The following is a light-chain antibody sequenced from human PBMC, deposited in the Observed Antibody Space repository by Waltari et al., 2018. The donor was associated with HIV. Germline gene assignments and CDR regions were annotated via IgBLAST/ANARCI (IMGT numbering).Light chain of an antibody. CDR2: DDS. Sequence: SYALTQETSVSVAPGKTARITCVGDNIGMKTVHWYQQKPGQAPVRVMYDDSNRPSGIPVRFSGSNSGNTATLTINRVEVGDEADYYCQVWEPTSDHVVFGGGSRLIVL. J-gene: IGLJ2*01. CDR3: QVWEPTSDHVV. V-gene: IGLV3-21*03. CDR1: NIGMKT.